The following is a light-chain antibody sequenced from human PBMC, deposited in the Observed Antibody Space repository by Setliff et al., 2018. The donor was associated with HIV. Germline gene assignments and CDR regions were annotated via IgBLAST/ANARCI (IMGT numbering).Light chain of an antibody. V-gene: IGLV2-14*01. CDR3: SSYTSSSLYV. CDR1: SSDVGSYNY. Sequence: QSVLTQPASVSGSPGQSITISCTGTSSDVGSYNYVSWYQQHPGKAPKLMIYEVSNRPSGVSNRFSGSKSGNTASLTISGPQAEDEADYYCSSYTSSSLYVFGTGTKVTVL. CDR2: EVS. J-gene: IGLJ1*01.